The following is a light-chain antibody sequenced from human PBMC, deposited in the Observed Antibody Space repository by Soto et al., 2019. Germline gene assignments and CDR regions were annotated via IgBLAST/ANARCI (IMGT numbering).Light chain of an antibody. CDR3: QQTYTYPNS. Sequence: EIQMTQSPSSLSASVGDRFTITCRSSQDISNYVSWYQQEPRKAPRLLIYAASSLQSGVPSRFSASGSGTDFTLTISGLQPEDFGTYFCQQTYTYPNSFGQGTKVDIK. CDR1: QDISNY. J-gene: IGKJ1*01. CDR2: AAS. V-gene: IGKV1-39*01.